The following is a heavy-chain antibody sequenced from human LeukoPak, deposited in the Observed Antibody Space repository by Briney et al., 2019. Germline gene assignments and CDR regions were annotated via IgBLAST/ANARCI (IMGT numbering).Heavy chain of an antibody. CDR1: GGSISSGGYY. Sequence: SETLSLTCTVSGGSISSGGYYWSWIRQHPGKGLEWIGYIYYSGSTYYNPSLKSRVTISVDTSKNQFSLKLSSVTAADTAVYYCSGVTVSSAMPPYYYYGMDVWGQGTTVTVSS. CDR3: SGVTVSSAMPPYYYYGMDV. V-gene: IGHV4-31*03. D-gene: IGHD2-21*02. J-gene: IGHJ6*02. CDR2: IYYSGST.